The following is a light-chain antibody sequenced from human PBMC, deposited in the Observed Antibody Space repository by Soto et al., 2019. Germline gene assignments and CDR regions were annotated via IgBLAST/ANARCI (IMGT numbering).Light chain of an antibody. CDR1: ESLVATDGITY. Sequence: DVVLTQSPVSLPVTLGQPASISCRSSESLVATDGITYLNWFQQRPGQSPRSLIYKVSNRDSGVPDRFSGSGSGTDFTLSISRVEADDVGVYYCMQGISFTFGQGTKVDIK. CDR2: KVS. CDR3: MQGISFT. V-gene: IGKV2-30*01. J-gene: IGKJ1*01.